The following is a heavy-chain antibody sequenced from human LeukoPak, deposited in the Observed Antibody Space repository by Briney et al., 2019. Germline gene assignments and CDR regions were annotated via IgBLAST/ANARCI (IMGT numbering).Heavy chain of an antibody. CDR1: GVSISGSSYY. V-gene: IGHV4-39*01. D-gene: IGHD6-13*01. CDR2: IYYSGST. Sequence: SETLSLTCTVFGVSISGSSYYWGWIRQPPGKGLEWIGSIYYSGSTYYNPSLKSRVTISVDTSKNQFSLKLRSVTAADAAVYYCARMIGGYSSSWGQGTLVTVSS. J-gene: IGHJ4*02. CDR3: ARMIGGYSSS.